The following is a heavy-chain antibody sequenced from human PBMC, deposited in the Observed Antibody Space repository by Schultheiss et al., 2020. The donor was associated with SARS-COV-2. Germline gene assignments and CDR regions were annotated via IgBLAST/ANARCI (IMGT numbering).Heavy chain of an antibody. CDR3: AKEAALYYYDSSGYSDAFDI. CDR1: GFTFSSYW. D-gene: IGHD3-22*01. Sequence: GGSLRLSCAASGFTFSSYWMSWVRQAPGKGLEWVSGISWNSGSIGYADSVKGRFTISRDNAKNTLYLQMNSLRAEDTAVYYCAKEAALYYYDSSGYSDAFDIWGQGTMVTVSS. V-gene: IGHV3-23*01. CDR2: ISWNSGSI. J-gene: IGHJ3*02.